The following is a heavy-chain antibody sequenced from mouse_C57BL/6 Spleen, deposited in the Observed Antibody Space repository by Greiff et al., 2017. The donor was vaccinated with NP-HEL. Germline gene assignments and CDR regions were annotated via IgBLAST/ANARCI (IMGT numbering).Heavy chain of an antibody. D-gene: IGHD2-5*01. Sequence: VQLKESEGGLVQPGSSMKLSCTASGFTFSDYYMAWVRQVPEKGLEWVANINYDGSSTYYLDSLKSRFIISRDNAKNILYLQMSSLKSEDTATYYCARDSNYYYAMDYWGQGTSVTVSS. J-gene: IGHJ4*01. CDR2: INYDGSST. CDR1: GFTFSDYY. V-gene: IGHV5-16*01. CDR3: ARDSNYYYAMDY.